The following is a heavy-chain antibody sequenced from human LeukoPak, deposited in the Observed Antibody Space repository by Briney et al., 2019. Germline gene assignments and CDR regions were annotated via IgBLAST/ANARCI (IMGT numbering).Heavy chain of an antibody. CDR3: ARRSGIAVAGAFDY. D-gene: IGHD6-19*01. CDR2: IHYDGTNK. CDR1: GFTFSTYG. Sequence: PGGSLRLSCAASGFTFSTYGMHWVRQAPGKGLEWVTSIHYDGTNKYYAEAVKGRFTISRDNSKNTLYLQMNSLRAEDTAVYYCARRSGIAVAGAFDYWGQGTLVTVSS. J-gene: IGHJ4*02. V-gene: IGHV3-30*02.